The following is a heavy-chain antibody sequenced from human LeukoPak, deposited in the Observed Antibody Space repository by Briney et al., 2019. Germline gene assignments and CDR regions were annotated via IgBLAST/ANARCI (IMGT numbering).Heavy chain of an antibody. D-gene: IGHD3-22*01. Sequence: SVKVSCKASGGTFSSYTISWVRQAPGQGLEWMGRIIPILGIANYAQKFQGRVTITADKSTSTAYMELSSLRSEDTAVYYSARNHYYDSSLGYYFDYWGQGTLVTVSS. CDR2: IIPILGIA. CDR3: ARNHYYDSSLGYYFDY. CDR1: GGTFSSYT. J-gene: IGHJ4*02. V-gene: IGHV1-69*02.